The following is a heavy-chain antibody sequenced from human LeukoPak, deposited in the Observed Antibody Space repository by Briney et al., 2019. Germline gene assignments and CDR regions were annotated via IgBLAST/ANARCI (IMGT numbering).Heavy chain of an antibody. CDR2: IHHSGNA. V-gene: IGHV4-39*07. CDR1: GDSISSGNYH. CDR3: TRVRQGSQSDY. J-gene: IGHJ4*02. Sequence: SETLSLTCTVSGDSISSGNYHWAWIRQPPGKGLECIGSIHHSGNAYYNSSLESRVTISVDMSNNQFSLQLRSVTAADTAVYYCTRVRQGSQSDYWGQGTLVTVSS.